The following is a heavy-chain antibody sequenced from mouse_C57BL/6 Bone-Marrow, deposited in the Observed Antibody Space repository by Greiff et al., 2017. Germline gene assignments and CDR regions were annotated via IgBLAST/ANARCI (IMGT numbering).Heavy chain of an antibody. CDR2: ISSGGSYT. J-gene: IGHJ2*01. D-gene: IGHD2-4*01. CDR1: GFSFTTYG. Sequence: EVKLMESGGDLVKPGGSLKLSCAASGFSFTTYGISWVRLTPDKRLEWVATISSGGSYTYYPDSVKGRFTISRDNAKNTLYLQMSSLKSEDTAMYYCARHGGLRPLDYWGQGTTLTVSS. CDR3: ARHGGLRPLDY. V-gene: IGHV5-6*01.